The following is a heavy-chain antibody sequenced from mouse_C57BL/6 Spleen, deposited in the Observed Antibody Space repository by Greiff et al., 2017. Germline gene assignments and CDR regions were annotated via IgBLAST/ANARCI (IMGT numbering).Heavy chain of an antibody. Sequence: EVMLVESGGGLVQPGGSLKLSCAASGFTFSDYYMYWVRQTPEKRLEWVAYISNGGGSTYYPDTVKGRCTISRDNAKNTLYLQMSRLKSEDTAMYYGARRGDYYGSGGYFDVWGTGTTVTVSS. D-gene: IGHD1-1*01. CDR2: ISNGGGST. CDR3: ARRGDYYGSGGYFDV. J-gene: IGHJ1*03. V-gene: IGHV5-12*01. CDR1: GFTFSDYY.